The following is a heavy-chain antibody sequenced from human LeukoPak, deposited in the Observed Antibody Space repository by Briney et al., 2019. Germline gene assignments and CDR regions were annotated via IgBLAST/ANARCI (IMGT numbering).Heavy chain of an antibody. CDR3: ARSHYYYYYMDV. J-gene: IGHJ6*03. V-gene: IGHV4-4*07. CDR2: IYTSGST. Sequence: SETLSLTCTVSGGSISSYYWSWIRQPAGKGLGWIGRIYTSGSTNYNPSLKSRVTMSVDTSKNQFSLKLSSVTAADTAVYYCARSHYYYYYMDVWGKGTTVTVSS. CDR1: GGSISSYY.